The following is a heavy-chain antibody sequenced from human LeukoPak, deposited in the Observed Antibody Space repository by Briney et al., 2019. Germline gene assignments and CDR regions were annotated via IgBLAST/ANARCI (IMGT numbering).Heavy chain of an antibody. Sequence: ASVKVSCKASGYTFSSYGSSWVRQAPGQGLEWMGWISAYNGNTNYAQKFQGRVTMTTDTSTSTAYMELRSLRSDDTAVYYCARDGAAAGYFHYWGQGTLVTVSS. D-gene: IGHD2-15*01. CDR3: ARDGAAAGYFHY. CDR1: GYTFSSYG. V-gene: IGHV1-18*01. J-gene: IGHJ4*02. CDR2: ISAYNGNT.